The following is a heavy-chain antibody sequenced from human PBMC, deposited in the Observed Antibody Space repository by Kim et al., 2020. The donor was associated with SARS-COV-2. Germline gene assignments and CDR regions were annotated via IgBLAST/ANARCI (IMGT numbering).Heavy chain of an antibody. Sequence: GESLKISCKGSGYSFTSYWIGWVRQMPGKGLEWMGIIYPGDSDTRYSPSFQGQVTISADKSISTAYLQWSSLKASDTAMYYCARRRGSSWYNGQDSGSFDYWGQGTLVTVSS. D-gene: IGHD6-13*01. CDR3: ARRRGSSWYNGQDSGSFDY. J-gene: IGHJ4*02. CDR1: GYSFTSYW. V-gene: IGHV5-51*01. CDR2: IYPGDSDT.